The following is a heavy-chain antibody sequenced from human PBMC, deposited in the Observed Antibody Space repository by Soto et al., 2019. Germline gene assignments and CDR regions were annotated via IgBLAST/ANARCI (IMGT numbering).Heavy chain of an antibody. D-gene: IGHD2-8*01. CDR3: ARLIGNSWLYS. Sequence: SQTPSLICATSGESVSTNSATWDWIRHSPAGGLEGLGRTYYRSKWYNDYAVSVKGRITINPDTSNNQLSLQLNSVPPDDTAVYYCARLIGNSWLYSWGQGTLVTVSS. J-gene: IGHJ5*01. CDR1: GESVSTNSAT. CDR2: TYYRSKWYN. V-gene: IGHV6-1*01.